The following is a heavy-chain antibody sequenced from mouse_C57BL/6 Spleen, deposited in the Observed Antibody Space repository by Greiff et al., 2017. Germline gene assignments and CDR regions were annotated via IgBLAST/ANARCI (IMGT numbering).Heavy chain of an antibody. V-gene: IGHV5-4*01. CDR2: ISDGGSYT. D-gene: IGHD4-1*01. CDR1: GFTFSSYA. Sequence: EVHLVESGGGLVKPGGSLKLSCAASGFTFSSYAMSWVRQTPEKRLEWVATISDGGSYTYYPDNVKGRFTISRDNAKNNLYLQMSHLKSEDTAMYYCARGGLTGTSWFAYWGQGTLVTVSA. J-gene: IGHJ3*01. CDR3: ARGGLTGTSWFAY.